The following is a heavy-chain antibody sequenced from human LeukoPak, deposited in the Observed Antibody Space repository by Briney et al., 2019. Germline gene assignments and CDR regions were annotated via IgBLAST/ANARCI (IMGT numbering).Heavy chain of an antibody. Sequence: GGSLRLSCAASGFTFSSYWMSCVRHAPGKGLEWVANIKQDGSEKYYVDSVKGRFTISRDNAKNLLYLQMTSLRAEDTAVYYCARETRSGYYHYFDYWGQGTLVIVSS. D-gene: IGHD3-3*01. J-gene: IGHJ4*02. V-gene: IGHV3-7*01. CDR3: ARETRSGYYHYFDY. CDR2: IKQDGSEK. CDR1: GFTFSSYW.